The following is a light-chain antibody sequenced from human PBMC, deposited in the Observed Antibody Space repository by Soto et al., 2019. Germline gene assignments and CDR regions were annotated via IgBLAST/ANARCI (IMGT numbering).Light chain of an antibody. CDR1: QSLSRNY. Sequence: EIVLTQSPGTLSLSPGERATLSCRASQSLSRNYLAWYQQKPGQAPRLLIFGASSRATGVPDRFSGSGSGTNFTLTISRLEPDDFAVYYCHQYDSSPRTFGQGTKVEIK. V-gene: IGKV3-20*01. CDR3: HQYDSSPRT. J-gene: IGKJ1*01. CDR2: GAS.